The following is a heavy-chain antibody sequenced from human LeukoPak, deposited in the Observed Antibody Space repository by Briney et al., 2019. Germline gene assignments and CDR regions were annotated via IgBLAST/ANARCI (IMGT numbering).Heavy chain of an antibody. V-gene: IGHV4-59*11. CDR3: ARTKPLDPFDF. Sequence: SETVSLTCTVSGGSISNHYWNWIRQPPGKGLEWIGYIYNSGSINYNPSLKSRVNISVDTSKNQFSLRLTSVSAADTAVYYCARTKPLDPFDFWGEGTLVSASS. CDR1: GGSISNHY. CDR2: IYNSGSI. J-gene: IGHJ3*01.